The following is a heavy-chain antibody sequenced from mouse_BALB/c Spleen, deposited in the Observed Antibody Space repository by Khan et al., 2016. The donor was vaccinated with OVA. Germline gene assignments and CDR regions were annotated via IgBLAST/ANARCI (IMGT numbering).Heavy chain of an antibody. CDR2: IYPGDGSS. CDR3: ARDYGYDEEFVY. CDR1: GYTFTSYY. V-gene: IGHV1S56*01. D-gene: IGHD2-14*01. J-gene: IGHJ3*01. Sequence: QVQLKQSGPELVKPGASVKMSCKASGYTFTSYYIHWVKQRPGQGLEWIGWIYPGDGSSNYNEKFKGKTTLNEDKSSSTAYMLISSLTSEDSAIYFCARDYGYDEEFVYWGQGTLVTVSA.